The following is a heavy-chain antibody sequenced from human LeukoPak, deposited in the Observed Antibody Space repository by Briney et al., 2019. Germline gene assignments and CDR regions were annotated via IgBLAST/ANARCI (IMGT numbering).Heavy chain of an antibody. CDR3: ARTPWVDCSSTSCYMAEAQTIDY. CDR1: GFTFSSYS. D-gene: IGHD2-2*02. V-gene: IGHV3-21*01. J-gene: IGHJ4*02. CDR2: IRSSSSYI. Sequence: GGSLRLSCAASGFTFSSYSMNWVRQAPGKGLEWVSSIRSSSSYIYYADSVKGRFTISRDNAKNSLYLQMNSLRAEDTAVYYCARTPWVDCSSTSCYMAEAQTIDYWGQGTLVTVSS.